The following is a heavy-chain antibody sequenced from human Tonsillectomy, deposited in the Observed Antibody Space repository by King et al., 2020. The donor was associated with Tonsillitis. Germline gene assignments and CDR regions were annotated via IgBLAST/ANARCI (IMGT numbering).Heavy chain of an antibody. Sequence: VQLQESGPGLVKPSQTLSLTCTVSGASISGGSYYWSWIRQPAGKGLEWIGRIYTTGHTNYNPSLKSRVTMSVDTSNTQFSLMLNSVTAADTAVYYCARSGYSSGYQDFWGQGTLVTVSS. D-gene: IGHD6-19*01. CDR3: ARSGYSSGYQDF. J-gene: IGHJ4*02. V-gene: IGHV4-61*02. CDR2: IYTTGHT. CDR1: GASISGGSYY.